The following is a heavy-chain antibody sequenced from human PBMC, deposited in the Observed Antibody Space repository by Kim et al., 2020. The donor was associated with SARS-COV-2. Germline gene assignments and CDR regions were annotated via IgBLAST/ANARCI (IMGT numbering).Heavy chain of an antibody. CDR3: ARDSPDCSGGSCSPIYYYYGMDV. D-gene: IGHD2-15*01. J-gene: IGHJ6*02. CDR2: ISAYNGNT. Sequence: ASVKVSCKASGYTFTSYGISWVRQAPGQGLEWMGWISAYNGNTNYAQKLQGRVTMTTDTSTSTAYMELRSLRSDDTAVYYCARDSPDCSGGSCSPIYYYYGMDVWGQGTTVTVSS. CDR1: GYTFTSYG. V-gene: IGHV1-18*01.